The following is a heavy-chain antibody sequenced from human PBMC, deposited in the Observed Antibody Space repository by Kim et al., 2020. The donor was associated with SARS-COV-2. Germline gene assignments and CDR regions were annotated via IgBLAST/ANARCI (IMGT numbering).Heavy chain of an antibody. CDR3: ARELDSSGYSGWRAFDI. J-gene: IGHJ3*02. CDR1: GGSINSGGFY. CDR2: IYHSGST. V-gene: IGHV4-31*03. Sequence: SETLSLTCNVSGGSINSGGFYWSWMRQQPGKGLEWIGYIYHSGSTYYNPSLKSRVTMSVDTSKNQFFLQLRSVTAADTAMYYCARELDSSGYSGWRAFDIWGLGTMVTVSS. D-gene: IGHD3-22*01.